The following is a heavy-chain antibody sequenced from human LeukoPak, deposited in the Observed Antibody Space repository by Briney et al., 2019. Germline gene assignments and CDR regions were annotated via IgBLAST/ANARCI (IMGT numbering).Heavy chain of an antibody. CDR1: GGSTSSSSYY. CDR3: LIAVAGRIDY. J-gene: IGHJ4*02. CDR2: IYYSGST. V-gene: IGHV4-39*01. Sequence: SETLSLTCTVSGGSTSSSSYYWGWIRHPPGKGLEWIGSIYYSGSTYYNPSLKSRVAISVDTSKNQFSLKLSSVTAADTAVYYCLIAVAGRIDYWGQGTLVTVSS. D-gene: IGHD6-19*01.